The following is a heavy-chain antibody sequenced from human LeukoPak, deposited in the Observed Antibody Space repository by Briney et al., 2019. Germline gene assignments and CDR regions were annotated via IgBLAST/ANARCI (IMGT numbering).Heavy chain of an antibody. CDR2: IYYSGST. Sequence: SETLSLTCTVSGGSISSYYWSWIRQPPGKGLEWIGYIYYSGSTNYNPSLKSRVTISVDTSKNQFSLKLSSVTAADTAVYYCARSVDIVAPDYWGQGTLATVSS. CDR3: ARSVDIVAPDY. V-gene: IGHV4-59*08. D-gene: IGHD5-12*01. J-gene: IGHJ4*02. CDR1: GGSISSYY.